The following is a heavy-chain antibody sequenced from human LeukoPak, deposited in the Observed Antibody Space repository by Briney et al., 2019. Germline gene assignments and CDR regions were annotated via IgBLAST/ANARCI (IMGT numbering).Heavy chain of an antibody. D-gene: IGHD5-24*01. V-gene: IGHV4-59*08. CDR2: IYYSGST. Sequence: SETLSLTCTVSGGSISSYYWSWIRQPPGKGLEWIGYIYYSGSTNYNPSLKSRVTISVDTSKNQFSLKLSSVTAADTAVYYCARLRDGYSYFDYWGQGTLVTVSS. CDR1: GGSISSYY. CDR3: ARLRDGYSYFDY. J-gene: IGHJ4*02.